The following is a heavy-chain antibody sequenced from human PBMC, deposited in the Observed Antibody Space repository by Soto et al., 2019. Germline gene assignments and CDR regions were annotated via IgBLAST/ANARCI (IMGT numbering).Heavy chain of an antibody. D-gene: IGHD1-26*01. CDR1: GYTFTSYA. CDR3: SRGARWDGKDV. V-gene: IGHV1-3*02. CDR2: SNAGNGNT. J-gene: IGHJ6*02. Sequence: QVQLVQSGAEVKKPGASVEVSCKASGYTFTSYAMHWVRQAPGHRLEWMGWSNAGNGNTKYSQEFQGRGTITRDTAASTAYMELSSLRSEDLAVYYCSRGARWDGKDVWGQGTTVTVSS.